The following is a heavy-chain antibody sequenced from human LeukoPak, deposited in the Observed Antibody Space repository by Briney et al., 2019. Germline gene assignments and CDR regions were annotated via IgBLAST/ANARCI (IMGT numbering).Heavy chain of an antibody. CDR2: IIPIFGTA. D-gene: IGHD3-10*01. V-gene: IGHV1-69*13. CDR1: GGTFSSYA. Sequence: GASVKVSCKASGGTFSSYAISWVRQAPGQGLEWMGGIIPIFGTANYAQKLQGRVTITADESTSTAYMELSSLRSEDTAVYYCATLARYYGSGSYLVAFDIWGQGTMVTVSS. J-gene: IGHJ3*02. CDR3: ATLARYYGSGSYLVAFDI.